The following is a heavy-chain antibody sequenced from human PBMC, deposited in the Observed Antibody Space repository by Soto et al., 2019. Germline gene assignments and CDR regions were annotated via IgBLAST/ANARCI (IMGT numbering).Heavy chain of an antibody. CDR2: IIPILGIA. CDR3: ARGSGGTATSDFDY. D-gene: IGHD6-19*01. J-gene: IGHJ4*02. V-gene: IGHV1-69*02. Sequence: GASVKVSCKASGGTFSSYTISWVRQAPGQGLEWMGRIIPILGIANYAQKFQGRVTITADKSTSTAYMELSSLRSEDTAVYYCARGSGGTATSDFDYWGQGTLVTVSS. CDR1: GGTFSSYT.